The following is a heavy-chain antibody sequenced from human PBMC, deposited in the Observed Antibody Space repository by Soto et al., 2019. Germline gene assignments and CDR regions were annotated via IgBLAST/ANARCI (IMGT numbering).Heavy chain of an antibody. V-gene: IGHV4-4*02. CDR1: GGSIIGSNW. CDR2: FYHSGST. Sequence: SETLSLTCAVSGGSIIGSNWWNWVRQPPGRGLEWIGEFYHSGSTCDKPSLKSRVAMSVDASKNQLSLKLTSATAADTAVYYCARRDWSGSTSHFYFDYWGQGVLVTVSS. CDR3: ARRDWSGSTSHFYFDY. J-gene: IGHJ4*02. D-gene: IGHD3-9*01.